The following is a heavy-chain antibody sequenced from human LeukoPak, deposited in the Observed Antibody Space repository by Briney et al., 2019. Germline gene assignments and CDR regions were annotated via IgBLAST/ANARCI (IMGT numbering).Heavy chain of an antibody. D-gene: IGHD6-19*01. CDR1: GGSISSSSYY. J-gene: IGHJ4*02. CDR3: ARHGGITVVGRVDY. V-gene: IGHV4-39*01. CDR2: IYYSRST. Sequence: SETLSLTCTVSGGSISSSSYYWGWIRQPPGKGLEWIGSIYYSRSTYYNPSLKSRVTISVDTSKHQFSRKLSPVTAADTVGYYCARHGGITVVGRVDYWGQGTLVTVSS.